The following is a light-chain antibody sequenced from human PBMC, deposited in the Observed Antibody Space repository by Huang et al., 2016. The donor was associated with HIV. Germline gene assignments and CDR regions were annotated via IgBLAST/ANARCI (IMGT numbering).Light chain of an antibody. CDR2: STS. J-gene: IGKJ1*01. Sequence: DIQMTQSPSSLSASVGDRVTITCRASQGISNSLAWYQQKPGKAPKLLLYSTSRLESGVPSRFIGSGSGTVYPLTISRLQPEDFAVYHCQQYYSSPPTFGQGTKVEIK. CDR1: QGISNS. V-gene: IGKV1-NL1*01. CDR3: QQYYSSPPT.